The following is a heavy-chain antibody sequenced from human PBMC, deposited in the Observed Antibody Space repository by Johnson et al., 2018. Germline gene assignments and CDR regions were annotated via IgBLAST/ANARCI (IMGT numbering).Heavy chain of an antibody. CDR2: ITSSSSYI. J-gene: IGHJ3*02. V-gene: IGHV3-21*01. D-gene: IGHD3-22*01. Sequence: EVQLVETGGGLVKPGGSLRLSCAASGFTFNSYSMNWVRQAPGKGLEWVSSITSSSSYIYYADSVKGRFTISRDNAKNSLYLQMNSLRAEDTAVYYCAENKERRITMVVVKDASDIWGQGTVVTVSS. CDR3: AENKERRITMVVVKDASDI. CDR1: GFTFNSYS.